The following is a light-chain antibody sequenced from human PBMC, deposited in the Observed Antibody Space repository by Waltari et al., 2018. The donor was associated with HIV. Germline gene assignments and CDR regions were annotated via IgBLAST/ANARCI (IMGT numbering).Light chain of an antibody. J-gene: IGKJ5*01. V-gene: IGKV3-20*01. CDR3: QQYGNAPPVT. CDR2: CSS. CDR1: QRVSSNF. Sequence: DNVLTKYPGTLSLSPGERVTISCSASQRVSSNFIAGYQHKSGQAPRLSIYCSSTRATGTPARFSCSGSGTDFTLFINRLEPDDFAVYYCQQYGNAPPVTFGQGTRLELK.